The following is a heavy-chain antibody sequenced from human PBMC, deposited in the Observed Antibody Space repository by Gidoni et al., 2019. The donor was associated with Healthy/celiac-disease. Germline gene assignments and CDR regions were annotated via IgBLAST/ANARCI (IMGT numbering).Heavy chain of an antibody. V-gene: IGHV1-69*06. Sequence: QVQLVQSGAEVKTPGSSVTVSCKASGGTFSSYAISWVRQAPGQGLEWMGGIIPIFGTANYAQKFQGRVTITADKSTSTAYMELSSLRSEDTAVYYCAREEYCSGGSCYLGRWFDPWGQGTLVTVSS. CDR2: IIPIFGTA. CDR3: AREEYCSGGSCYLGRWFDP. J-gene: IGHJ5*02. D-gene: IGHD2-15*01. CDR1: GGTFSSYA.